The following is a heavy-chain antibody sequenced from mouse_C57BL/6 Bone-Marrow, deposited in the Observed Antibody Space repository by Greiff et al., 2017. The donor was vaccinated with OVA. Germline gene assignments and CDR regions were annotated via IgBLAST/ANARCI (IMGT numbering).Heavy chain of an antibody. CDR1: GFTFSDYG. Sequence: EVKLMESGGGLVQPGGSLKLSCAASGFTFSDYGMAWVRQAPRKGPEWVAFISHLAYSIYYADTVTGRFTISRENAKNTLYLEMSSLRSEDTAMYYCARGGTDAMDYWGQGTSVTVSS. D-gene: IGHD3-3*01. CDR3: ARGGTDAMDY. V-gene: IGHV5-15*01. CDR2: ISHLAYSI. J-gene: IGHJ4*01.